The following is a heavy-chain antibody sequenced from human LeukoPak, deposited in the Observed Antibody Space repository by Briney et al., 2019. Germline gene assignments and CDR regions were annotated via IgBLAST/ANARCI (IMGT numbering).Heavy chain of an antibody. Sequence: GGSLRLSCAASGFTFSSYAMHWVRQAPGKGLEWVSAISGSGGSTYYADSVKGRFTISRDNSKNTLYLQMNSLRAEDTAVYYCAREGPGYCSGGTCYSTGYFDYWGQGTEVTVSS. CDR1: GFTFSSYA. CDR3: AREGPGYCSGGTCYSTGYFDY. J-gene: IGHJ4*02. D-gene: IGHD2-15*01. CDR2: ISGSGGST. V-gene: IGHV3-23*01.